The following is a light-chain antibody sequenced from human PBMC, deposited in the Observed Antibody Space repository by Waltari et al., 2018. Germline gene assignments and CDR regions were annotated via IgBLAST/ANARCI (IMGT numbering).Light chain of an antibody. CDR1: SRRSYY. V-gene: IGLV3-19*01. J-gene: IGLJ3*02. Sequence: SSELTQDPAVSVALGQTVRVTCQGDSRRSYYATWYQQKAGQAPVVVIFGKNNRPSGIPDRFSGSSSGNTASLTITGTQAEDEAEYYCHSRDISGNHLVLFGGGTKLTVL. CDR2: GKN. CDR3: HSRDISGNHLVL.